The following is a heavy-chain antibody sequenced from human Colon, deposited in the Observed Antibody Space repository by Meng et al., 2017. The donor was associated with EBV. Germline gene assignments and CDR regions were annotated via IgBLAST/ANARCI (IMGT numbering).Heavy chain of an antibody. CDR1: GGSFSGYV. Sequence: QVLLQQLGEGLLKPSETLSLTCTGNGGSFSGYVWSWVRQPPGKGMEWIGEVSHPGSANYNPSLKSRVTISVDASEKQFSLRLTSVTAADSAVYYCARVPTTGYKDHWGQGTLVTVSS. CDR3: ARVPTTGYKDH. D-gene: IGHD3-9*01. CDR2: VSHPGSA. V-gene: IGHV4-34*01. J-gene: IGHJ4*02.